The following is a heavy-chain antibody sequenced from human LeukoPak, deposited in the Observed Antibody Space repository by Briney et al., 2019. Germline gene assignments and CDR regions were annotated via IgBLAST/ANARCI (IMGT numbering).Heavy chain of an antibody. CDR2: IYYSGST. J-gene: IGHJ4*02. D-gene: IGHD3-22*01. V-gene: IGHV4-61*01. CDR3: ARVLLSLGYYFDY. CDR1: GGSVSSGSYY. Sequence: SETLSLTCTVSGGSVSSGSYYWSWIRQPPGKGPEWIGYIYYSGSTNYNPSLKSRVTISVDTSKNQFSLKLSSVTAADTAVYYCARVLLSLGYYFDYWGQGTLVTVSS.